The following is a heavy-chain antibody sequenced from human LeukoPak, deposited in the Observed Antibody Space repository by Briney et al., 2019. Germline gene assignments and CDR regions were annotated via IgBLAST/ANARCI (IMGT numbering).Heavy chain of an antibody. V-gene: IGHV4-59*01. CDR3: ARRRYSSSWFNDAFDI. D-gene: IGHD6-13*01. J-gene: IGHJ3*02. CDR1: GGSISSYY. CDR2: IYYSGRT. Sequence: SETLSLTCSVSGGSISSYYWNWIRQTPGKGLEWIGYIYYSGRTNYNPSLKSRVTISIDTSKNQFSLTLSSVTAADTAVYYCARRRYSSSWFNDAFDIWGQGTMVTVSS.